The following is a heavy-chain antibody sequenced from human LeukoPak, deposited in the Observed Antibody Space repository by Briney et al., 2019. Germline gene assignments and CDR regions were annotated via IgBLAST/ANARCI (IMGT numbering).Heavy chain of an antibody. J-gene: IGHJ3*02. Sequence: ASVKVSCKASGGTFSSYAISWVRQAPGQGLEWMGGIIPIFGAANYAQKFQGRVTITADESTSTAYMELSSLRSEDTAVYYCARVGSSAWSGAFDIWGQGTMVTVSS. V-gene: IGHV1-69*01. CDR2: IIPIFGAA. CDR1: GGTFSSYA. D-gene: IGHD6-19*01. CDR3: ARVGSSAWSGAFDI.